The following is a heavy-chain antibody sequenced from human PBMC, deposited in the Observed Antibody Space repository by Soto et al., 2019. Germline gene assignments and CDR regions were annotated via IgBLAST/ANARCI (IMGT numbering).Heavy chain of an antibody. CDR2: IRSKDYSYAT. CDR3: ATRLPTAGAPYFFEY. J-gene: IGHJ4*02. D-gene: IGHD1-1*01. CDR1: GFTFSDSA. V-gene: IGHV3-73*01. Sequence: GGSLRLSCAASGFTFSDSAMHWVRQASGKGLEWVGRIRSKDYSYATAYAASVKGRFTISRDDSKKTAYLQMDSLTTEDTAVYHCATRLPTAGAPYFFEYWGQGTLVTVSS.